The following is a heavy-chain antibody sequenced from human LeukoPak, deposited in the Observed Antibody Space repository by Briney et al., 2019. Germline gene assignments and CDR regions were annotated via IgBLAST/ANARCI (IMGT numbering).Heavy chain of an antibody. V-gene: IGHV3-23*01. D-gene: IGHD4-23*01. Sequence: PGGSLRLSCAASGFTFSSYAMSWVRQAPGKGLEWVSAISGSGGSTYYADSVKGRFAISRDNSKNTLYLQMNSLRAEDTAVYYCATHPPYGGNSPFDYWGQGTLVTVSS. CDR3: ATHPPYGGNSPFDY. CDR1: GFTFSSYA. CDR2: ISGSGGST. J-gene: IGHJ4*02.